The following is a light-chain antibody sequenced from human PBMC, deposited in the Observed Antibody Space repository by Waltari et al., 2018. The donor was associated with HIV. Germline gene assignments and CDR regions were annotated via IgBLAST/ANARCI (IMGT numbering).Light chain of an antibody. V-gene: IGLV2-14*01. Sequence: SGLTQPASVSGFPGQSITISCPGPDSDFGFYIFVSWYHQHPGKVPKVILSKFASRASGVSDRFSGSKSGNTASLTISGLRTEDEGVYFCASYTANDTVMFAGGTTVTVL. CDR3: ASYTANDTVM. CDR2: KFA. J-gene: IGLJ3*02. CDR1: DSDFGFYIF.